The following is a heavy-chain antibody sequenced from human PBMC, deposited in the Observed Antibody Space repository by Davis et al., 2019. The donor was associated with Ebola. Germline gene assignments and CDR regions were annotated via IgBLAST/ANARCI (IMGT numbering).Heavy chain of an antibody. CDR2: IWYDGTNR. Sequence: GGSLRLSCAASGFTFSSYAMYWVRQGPGKGLEWVVFIWYDGTNRYYGDSVKGRFTISRDNSKNTVYLQMSDVRVADTGVYYCAKAGRNTHMAPLDYWGQGTLVTVSS. V-gene: IGHV3-30*02. CDR3: AKAGRNTHMAPLDY. J-gene: IGHJ4*02. D-gene: IGHD5-18*01. CDR1: GFTFSSYA.